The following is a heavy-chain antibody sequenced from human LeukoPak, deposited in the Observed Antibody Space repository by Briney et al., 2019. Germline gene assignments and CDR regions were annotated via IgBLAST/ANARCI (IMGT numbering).Heavy chain of an antibody. J-gene: IGHJ4*02. V-gene: IGHV4-61*02. CDR1: GGSMKGGTYY. CDR2: IYTSGST. CDR3: ARGDSNDNDYGDYPDY. Sequence: SQTLSLTCTVSGGSMKGGTYYWSWIRQPAGKGREWIGRIYTSGSTNYNPSLKSRVTISIDTSKNQFSLNLSSVTAADTAVYYCARGDSNDNDYGDYPDYWGQGTLVTVSS. D-gene: IGHD4-17*01.